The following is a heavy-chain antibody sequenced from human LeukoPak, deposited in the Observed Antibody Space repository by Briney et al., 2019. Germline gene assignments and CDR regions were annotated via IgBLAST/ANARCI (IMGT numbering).Heavy chain of an antibody. CDR1: GYSFTSYG. D-gene: IGHD2-15*01. CDR2: ISAYNGNT. Sequence: ASVKVSCKASGYSFTSYGISWVRQAPGQGLEWMGWISAYNGNTNYARKLQGRVTMTTDTSTSTAYMELRSLRSDDTAVYYCARAVVVNWFDPWGQGTLVTVSS. CDR3: ARAVVVNWFDP. V-gene: IGHV1-18*01. J-gene: IGHJ5*02.